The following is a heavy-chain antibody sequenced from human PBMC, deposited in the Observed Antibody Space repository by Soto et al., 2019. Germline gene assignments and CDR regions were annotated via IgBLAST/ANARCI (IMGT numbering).Heavy chain of an antibody. CDR1: GFTFGDSY. Sequence: GGSLRLSCAVSGFTFGDSYMSWTRQAPGKGLEWLSYMSPGSRYPAYADSVKGRFTVSRDNAKRSLFLQMTSLTAEDTAIYYCVRGGGGGLFDPWGQGTMVTVSS. D-gene: IGHD2-15*01. J-gene: IGHJ5*02. CDR2: MSPGSRYP. V-gene: IGHV3-11*06. CDR3: VRGGGGGLFDP.